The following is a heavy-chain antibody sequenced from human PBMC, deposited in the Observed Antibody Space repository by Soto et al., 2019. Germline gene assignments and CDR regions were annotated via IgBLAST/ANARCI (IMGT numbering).Heavy chain of an antibody. Sequence: SVKVSCKASGGTFSSYRINWVRQAPGQGLEWVGGIVPIYRTADYAQKFQGRVTITADESARTSYMELRSLKSQDTAVYYCGREGQQLAQEKYYQFNGMDVWGQGTTVTVSS. CDR2: IVPIYRTA. J-gene: IGHJ6*02. D-gene: IGHD6-13*01. CDR3: GREGQQLAQEKYYQFNGMDV. V-gene: IGHV1-69*13. CDR1: GGTFSSYR.